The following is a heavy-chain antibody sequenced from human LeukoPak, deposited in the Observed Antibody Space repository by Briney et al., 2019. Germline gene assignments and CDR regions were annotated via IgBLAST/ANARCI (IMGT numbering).Heavy chain of an antibody. CDR1: GYTFNSYA. CDR2: INTNTENP. D-gene: IGHD2-8*01. CDR3: ARMGYCTRATCGGAFDF. J-gene: IGHJ4*02. V-gene: IGHV7-4-1*02. Sequence: ASVKVSCKASGYTFNSYAMNWVRQAPGQGLEWMGWINTNTENPAYAQGFTGRFVFSLDISVSTAYLQISSLKAEDTAVYYCARMGYCTRATCGGAFDFWGQGTLVTVSS.